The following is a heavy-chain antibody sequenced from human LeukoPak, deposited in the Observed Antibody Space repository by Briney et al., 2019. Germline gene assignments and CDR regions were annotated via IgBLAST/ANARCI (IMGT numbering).Heavy chain of an antibody. CDR3: ARDVTAAFDY. Sequence: SETLSLTCTVSGDSISSSSYYWGWIRQPPGKGLEWIGSIYYSGSTYYNPSLKSRVTISVDTSKNQFSLKLSSVTAADTAVYCCARDVTAAFDYWGQGTLVTVSS. CDR1: GDSISSSSYY. D-gene: IGHD6-13*01. V-gene: IGHV4-39*07. CDR2: IYYSGST. J-gene: IGHJ4*02.